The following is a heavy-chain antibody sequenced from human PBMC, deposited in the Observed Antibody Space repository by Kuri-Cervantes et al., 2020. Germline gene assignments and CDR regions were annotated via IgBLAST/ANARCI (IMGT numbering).Heavy chain of an antibody. Sequence: ASVKVSCKASGYTFTSHGISWVRQAPGQGLEWMGWITPYDGNTDFAQNLQGRVTLTTDISTSTAYMELRSLRSDDTAVYYCARGYYDSSGYYYPYYYYGMDVWGQGTTVTVSS. CDR1: GYTFTSHG. CDR3: ARGYYDSSGYYYPYYYYGMDV. D-gene: IGHD3-22*01. CDR2: ITPYDGNT. V-gene: IGHV1-18*01. J-gene: IGHJ6*02.